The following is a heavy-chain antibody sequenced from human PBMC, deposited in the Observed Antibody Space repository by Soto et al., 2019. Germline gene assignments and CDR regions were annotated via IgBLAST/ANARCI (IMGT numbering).Heavy chain of an antibody. D-gene: IGHD2-2*01. J-gene: IGHJ6*03. Sequence: PWVSLRLTCSASGGTFSTYPYSWVRKPPGTGLEGVSGISVNGIGNYYTDPAKGRFTISRDNANNTCFLQMNSLRDEDTAVYYCVKPPAIAACYYDYDLDVWGKGTTVTVSS. CDR2: ISVNGIGN. CDR1: GGTFSTYP. V-gene: IGHV3-23*01. CDR3: VKPPAIAACYYDYDLDV.